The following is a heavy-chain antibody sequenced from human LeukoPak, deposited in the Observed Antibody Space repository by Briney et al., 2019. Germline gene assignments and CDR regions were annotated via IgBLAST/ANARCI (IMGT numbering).Heavy chain of an antibody. CDR2: ISGSGGST. CDR3: AKVLHYDILTGYFDY. J-gene: IGHJ4*02. D-gene: IGHD3-9*01. Sequence: GGSLRLSCAASGFTFSSYAMSWVRQAPGKGLEWVSAISGSGGSTYYADSVKGRFTISRDNSKNTLYLQMNSLRAEDTAVYYCAKVLHYDILTGYFDYWGQGTLVTVSS. CDR1: GFTFSSYA. V-gene: IGHV3-23*01.